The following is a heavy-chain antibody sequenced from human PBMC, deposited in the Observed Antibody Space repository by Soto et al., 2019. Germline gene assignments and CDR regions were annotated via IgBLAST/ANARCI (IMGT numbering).Heavy chain of an antibody. CDR1: GFTFSSYS. Sequence: GGSLRLSCAASGFTFSSYSMNWVRQAPGKGLEWVSYISSSSTIYYADSVKGRFTISRDNAKNSLYLQMNSLRAEDTAVYYCARLGGDYYYGMDVWGQGTTVTVSS. CDR2: ISSSSTI. CDR3: ARLGGDYYYGMDV. J-gene: IGHJ6*02. V-gene: IGHV3-48*04. D-gene: IGHD3-16*01.